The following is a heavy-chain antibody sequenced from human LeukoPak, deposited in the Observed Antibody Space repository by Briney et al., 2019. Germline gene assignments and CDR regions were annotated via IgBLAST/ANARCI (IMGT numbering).Heavy chain of an antibody. CDR1: GYTLTELS. V-gene: IGHV1-24*01. CDR2: FDSEDGET. CDR3: ATDLRRITIFGVVIRSAFDI. Sequence: ASVKVSCKVSGYTLTELSMHWVRQAPGKGLEWMGGFDSEDGETIYAQKFQGRVTMTEDTSTDTAYMELSSLRSEDTAVYYCATDLRRITIFGVVIRSAFDIWGQGTMVTVSS. D-gene: IGHD3-3*01. J-gene: IGHJ3*02.